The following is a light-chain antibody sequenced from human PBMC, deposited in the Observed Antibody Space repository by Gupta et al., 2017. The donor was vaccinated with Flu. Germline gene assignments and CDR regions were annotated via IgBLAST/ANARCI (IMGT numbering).Light chain of an antibody. J-gene: IGLJ2*01. CDR2: DDD. Sequence: NFMLTQPHSVSESPGKTVTISCTRSSGSIASNSVHWYQQRPGTPPTSGIYDDDQRPSGVPERFSCSIDSSYNSASLTISGLKTEDEADYYCQYYDSSDHLVFGEGTRLTVL. CDR1: SGSIASNS. CDR3: QYYDSSDHLV. V-gene: IGLV6-57*01.